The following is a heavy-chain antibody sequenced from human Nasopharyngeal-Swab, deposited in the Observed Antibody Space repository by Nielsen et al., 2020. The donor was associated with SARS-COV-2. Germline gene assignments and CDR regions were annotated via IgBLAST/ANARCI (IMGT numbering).Heavy chain of an antibody. V-gene: IGHV4-61*01. D-gene: IGHD3-3*01. CDR1: GGSVSSGSYY. CDR2: IYYTGST. Sequence: SETLSLTCTVSGGSVSSGSYYWSWIRQPPGKGLEWIGYIYYTGSTNYNASLKSRVTISADTSKNQFSLKLSSVTAADTAVYYCASSHLGGYFWSGYYPFDYWGQGTLVTVSS. CDR3: ASSHLGGYFWSGYYPFDY. J-gene: IGHJ4*02.